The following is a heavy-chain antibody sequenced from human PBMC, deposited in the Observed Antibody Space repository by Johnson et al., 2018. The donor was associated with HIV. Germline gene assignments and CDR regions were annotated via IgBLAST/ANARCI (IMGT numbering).Heavy chain of an antibody. CDR1: GFTFSDYY. CDR3: ARGDYYDSSGYYHPDAFDI. Sequence: QVQVVESGGGLVKPGGSLRLSCAASGFTFSDYYMSWIRQAPGKGLEWVSYISSSGSTIYYADSVKGRFTISRDNAKNSLYLQMNSRRAEDTAVYYCARGDYYDSSGYYHPDAFDIWGQGTMVTVSS. J-gene: IGHJ3*02. D-gene: IGHD3-22*01. V-gene: IGHV3-11*04. CDR2: ISSSGSTI.